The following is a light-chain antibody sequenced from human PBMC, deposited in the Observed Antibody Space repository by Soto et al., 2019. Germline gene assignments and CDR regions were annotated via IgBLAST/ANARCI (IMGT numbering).Light chain of an antibody. CDR1: QSISSY. Sequence: DIPMTQSPSSLSASVGDRVTITCRASQSISSYLNWYQQKPGKAPKLLIYAASSLQSGVPSRFSGSGSGTDFTITISSLQPEDFATYYCQQSYSTPATFGPGTKVDI. CDR3: QQSYSTPAT. CDR2: AAS. V-gene: IGKV1-39*01. J-gene: IGKJ3*01.